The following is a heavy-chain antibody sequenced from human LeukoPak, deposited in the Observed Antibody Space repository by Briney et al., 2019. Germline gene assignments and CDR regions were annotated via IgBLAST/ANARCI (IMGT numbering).Heavy chain of an antibody. V-gene: IGHV3-72*01. D-gene: IGHD6-13*01. CDR1: GFTFSDHY. Sequence: GGSLRLSCAPSGFTFSDHYMDWVRQAPGKGLEWVGRSRNKAKSYTTEYAASVKGRFTISRDDSKNSLYLQMNSLKTEDTAVYYCARFIAAPYYFDYWGRGTLVTVSS. J-gene: IGHJ4*02. CDR2: SRNKAKSYTT. CDR3: ARFIAAPYYFDY.